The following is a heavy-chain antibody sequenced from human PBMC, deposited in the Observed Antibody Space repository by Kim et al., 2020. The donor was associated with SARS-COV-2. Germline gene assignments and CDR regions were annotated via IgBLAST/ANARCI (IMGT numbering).Heavy chain of an antibody. CDR3: ATGRDAHKSGF. Sequence: SETLSLTCSVSGGSIGSDFSYWNWIRQHPGKGLEWIGCIYYTGATYYNLSLESRVIISLDTSKTQFSLKLTSMTAADTAIYYCATGRDAHKSGFWGQGTLVTVSS. CDR2: IYYTGAT. V-gene: IGHV4-31*03. CDR1: GGSIGSDFSY. D-gene: IGHD2-2*01. J-gene: IGHJ4*02.